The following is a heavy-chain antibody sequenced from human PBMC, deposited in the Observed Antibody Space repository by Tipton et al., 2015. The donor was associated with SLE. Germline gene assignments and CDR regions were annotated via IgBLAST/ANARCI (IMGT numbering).Heavy chain of an antibody. V-gene: IGHV3-23*01. Sequence: GSLRLSCAASGFTFSSYAMSWVRQAPGKGLEWVSSISRSSGSTYYADSVKGRFTISRDNSKNTLYLQMNSLRAEDTAVYYCAKGSMIVGGIWGQGTMVTVSS. CDR1: GFTFSSYA. J-gene: IGHJ3*02. CDR3: AKGSMIVGGI. CDR2: ISRSSGST. D-gene: IGHD3-22*01.